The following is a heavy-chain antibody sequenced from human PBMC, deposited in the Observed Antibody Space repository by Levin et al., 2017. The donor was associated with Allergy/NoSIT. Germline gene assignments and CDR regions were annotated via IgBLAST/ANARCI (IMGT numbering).Heavy chain of an antibody. V-gene: IGHV3-74*01. CDR3: ARDRVFFGVVTYYYGMDV. Sequence: LGGSLRLSCAASGFTFSSYWMHWVRQAPGKGLVWVSRINSDGSSTSYADSVKGRFTISRDNAKNTLYLQMNSLRAEDTAVYYCARDRVFFGVVTYYYGMDVWGQGTTVTVSS. CDR1: GFTFSSYW. J-gene: IGHJ6*02. CDR2: INSDGSST. D-gene: IGHD3-3*01.